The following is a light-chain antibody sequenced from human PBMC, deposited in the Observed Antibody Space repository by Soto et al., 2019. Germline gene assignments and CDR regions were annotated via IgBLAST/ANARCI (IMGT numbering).Light chain of an antibody. CDR1: SSDVGGYNY. J-gene: IGLJ1*01. CDR3: CSYAGSYRV. Sequence: QSALTQPHSVSGSPGQSVTISCTGTSSDVGGYNYVSWYQQHPGKAPKLMIYDVSKRPSGVPDRFSGSKSGNTASLTISGLQAEDEADYYCCSYAGSYRVFGTGTKGTVL. V-gene: IGLV2-11*01. CDR2: DVS.